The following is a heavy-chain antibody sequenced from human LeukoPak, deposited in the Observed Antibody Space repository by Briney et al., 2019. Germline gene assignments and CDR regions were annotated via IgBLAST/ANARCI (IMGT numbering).Heavy chain of an antibody. J-gene: IGHJ4*02. CDR1: GGSIDSTNW. CDR2: IHHDGRI. CDR3: ARVDGSGAIDY. V-gene: IGHV4/OR15-8*01. D-gene: IGHD3-10*01. Sequence: SETLSLTCDVSGGSIDSTNWWNWVRQPPGKGLEWIGEIHHDGRINYNPSLKSRVTISVDKSKNQFSLKLSSVTAADTAVYYCARVDGSGAIDYWGQGTLVTVSS.